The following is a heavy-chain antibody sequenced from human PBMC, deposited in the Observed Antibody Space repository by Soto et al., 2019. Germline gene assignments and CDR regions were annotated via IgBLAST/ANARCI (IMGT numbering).Heavy chain of an antibody. J-gene: IGHJ5*02. V-gene: IGHV4-59*01. Sequence: SSETLSLTCTVSAGSITTSYWSWIRQPLGKALEWIGYISYRGSTNYNPSLKSRLTISIDTSKSQISLKLTSMTTADAAVYYCASSGIVGREVNTWFDPWGQGTLVTVSS. D-gene: IGHD3-22*01. CDR2: ISYRGST. CDR3: ASSGIVGREVNTWFDP. CDR1: AGSITTSY.